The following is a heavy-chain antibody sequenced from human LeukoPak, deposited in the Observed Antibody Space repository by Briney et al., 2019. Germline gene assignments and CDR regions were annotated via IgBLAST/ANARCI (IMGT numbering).Heavy chain of an antibody. CDR1: GFTLTSYE. V-gene: IGHV3-48*03. Sequence: GGSLRLSCAASGFTLTSYEMNWVRLAPGKGLEWISYISRTGNSIYYADSVKGRFTVSRDSAKDSLYLQMNSLRAEDTAVYYCARGPYSSNWYVDYWGQGTLVTVTS. CDR3: ARGPYSSNWYVDY. J-gene: IGHJ4*02. D-gene: IGHD6-13*01. CDR2: ISRTGNSI.